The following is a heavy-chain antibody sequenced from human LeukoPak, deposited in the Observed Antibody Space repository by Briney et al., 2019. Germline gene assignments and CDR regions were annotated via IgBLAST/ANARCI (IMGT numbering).Heavy chain of an antibody. CDR1: GYTFTSYY. V-gene: IGHV1-2*02. CDR3: AREPGYSSSWSPGGGYYYYMDV. D-gene: IGHD6-13*01. Sequence: GASVKVSCKASGYTFTSYYMHWVRQAPGQGLEWMGWINPNSGGTNYAQKFQGRVTMTGDTSISTAYMELSRLRSEDTAVYYCAREPGYSSSWSPGGGYYYYMDVWGKGTTVTVSS. CDR2: INPNSGGT. J-gene: IGHJ6*03.